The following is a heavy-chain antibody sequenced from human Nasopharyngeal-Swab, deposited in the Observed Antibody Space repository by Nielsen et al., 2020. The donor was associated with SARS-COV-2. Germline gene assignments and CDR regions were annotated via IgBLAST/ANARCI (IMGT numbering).Heavy chain of an antibody. CDR3: ARETAVAGDYYCDY. CDR2: INRDGSST. Sequence: GGSLRLSCAASGFTLSSYWMHWVRQVPGKGLVWVSRINRDGSSTSYADSVKGRFTISRENAKNTLYLEMNSLRVEDTAVYYCARETAVAGDYYCDYWGQGTVVAVSS. J-gene: IGHJ4*02. D-gene: IGHD6-19*01. V-gene: IGHV3-74*01. CDR1: GFTLSSYW.